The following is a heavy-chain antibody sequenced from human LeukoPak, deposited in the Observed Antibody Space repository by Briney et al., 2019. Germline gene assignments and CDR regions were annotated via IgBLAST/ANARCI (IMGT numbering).Heavy chain of an antibody. J-gene: IGHJ4*02. Sequence: PGGSLRLSCAASGFTFSSYWMNWVRQAPGKGLEWVSFIGSSGNTIYYADSVKGRFTVSRDKAKNSLYLQMNSLRAEDTAVYYCARDQWLDYWGQGTLVTVSS. CDR2: IGSSGNTI. CDR3: ARDQWLDY. D-gene: IGHD6-19*01. V-gene: IGHV3-48*01. CDR1: GFTFSSYW.